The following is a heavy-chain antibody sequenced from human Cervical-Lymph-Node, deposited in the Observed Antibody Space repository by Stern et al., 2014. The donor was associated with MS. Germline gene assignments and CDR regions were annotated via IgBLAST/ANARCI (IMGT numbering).Heavy chain of an antibody. Sequence: QMQLVQSGAEVKKPGASVKVSCKASGYTFTSYGISWVRQAPGQGLERMGWISAYNGNTNYAQKLQGRVTMTTDTSTSTAYMELRSMRSDDTAVYYCARDDYDSSGYYLRYYYYGMDVWGQGTTVTVSS. CDR3: ARDDYDSSGYYLRYYYYGMDV. V-gene: IGHV1-18*04. CDR2: ISAYNGNT. D-gene: IGHD3-22*01. CDR1: GYTFTSYG. J-gene: IGHJ6*02.